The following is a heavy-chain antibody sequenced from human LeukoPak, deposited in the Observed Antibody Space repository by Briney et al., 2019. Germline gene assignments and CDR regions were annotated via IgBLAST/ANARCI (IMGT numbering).Heavy chain of an antibody. Sequence: GGSLRLSYAASGFTFSSYGMHWVRQAPGRGLEWVAVIWYDGSNKYYADSVKGRFTISRDNSKNTLYLQMNSLRAEDTAVYYCARRDCGGDCPSQHWGQGTLVTVSS. J-gene: IGHJ1*01. CDR2: IWYDGSNK. V-gene: IGHV3-33*01. CDR3: ARRDCGGDCPSQH. CDR1: GFTFSSYG. D-gene: IGHD2-21*01.